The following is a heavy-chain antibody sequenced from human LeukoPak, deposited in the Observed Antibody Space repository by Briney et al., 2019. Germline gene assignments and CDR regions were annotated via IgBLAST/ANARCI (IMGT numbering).Heavy chain of an antibody. CDR3: ARDDLQGAGPFDY. V-gene: IGHV4-39*02. CDR1: GGSISSSSYY. J-gene: IGHJ4*02. CDR2: IYYSGST. Sequence: SETLSLTCTVSGGSISSSSYYWGWIRQPPGKGLEWIGSIYYSGSTYYNPSLKSRVTISVDTSKNQFSLKLSSVTAADTAVYYCARDDLQGAGPFDYWGQGILVTVSS. D-gene: IGHD1-26*01.